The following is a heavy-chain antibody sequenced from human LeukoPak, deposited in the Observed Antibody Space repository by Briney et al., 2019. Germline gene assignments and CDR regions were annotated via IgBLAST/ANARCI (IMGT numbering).Heavy chain of an antibody. Sequence: GASVKVSCKASGYTFTSYGISWVRQAPGQGLEWMGWISAYSGNTNYAQKLQGRDTMTTDTSTSTAYMELRSLRSDDAAVYYCARSGDYVYFQHWGQGTLVTVSS. J-gene: IGHJ1*01. CDR3: ARSGDYVYFQH. D-gene: IGHD4-17*01. CDR2: ISAYSGNT. CDR1: GYTFTSYG. V-gene: IGHV1-18*01.